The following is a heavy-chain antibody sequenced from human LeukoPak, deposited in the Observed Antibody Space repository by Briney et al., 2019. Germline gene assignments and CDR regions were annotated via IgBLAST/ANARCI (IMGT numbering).Heavy chain of an antibody. CDR3: ATDDYDLRRGPFDP. CDR1: GYTLTELS. J-gene: IGHJ5*02. V-gene: IGHV1-24*01. Sequence: ASVTVSCKVSGYTLTELSMHWVRQAPGKGLEWMGGFDPEDGETIYAQKFQGRVTMTEDTSTDTAYMELSSLRSEDTAVYYCATDDYDLRRGPFDPWGQGTLVTVSS. CDR2: FDPEDGET. D-gene: IGHD3-3*01.